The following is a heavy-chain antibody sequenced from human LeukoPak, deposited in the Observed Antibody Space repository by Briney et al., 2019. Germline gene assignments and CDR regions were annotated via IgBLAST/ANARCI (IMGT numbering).Heavy chain of an antibody. J-gene: IGHJ4*02. Sequence: GGSLRLSCAASGFTFSSYAMHWVRQAPGKGLEWVADISYDGSNKYYADSVKGRFTISRDNSKNTLYLQMNSLRAEDTAVYYCARPKGLLWFGEFYFDYWGQGTLGTVSS. CDR1: GFTFSSYA. D-gene: IGHD3-10*01. V-gene: IGHV3-30-3*01. CDR2: ISYDGSNK. CDR3: ARPKGLLWFGEFYFDY.